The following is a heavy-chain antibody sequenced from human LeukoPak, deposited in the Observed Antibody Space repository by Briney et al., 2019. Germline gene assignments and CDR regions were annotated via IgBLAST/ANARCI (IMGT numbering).Heavy chain of an antibody. J-gene: IGHJ4*02. V-gene: IGHV3-48*01. CDR2: ISSISGTI. Sequence: GGSLRLSCAASGFTFSSYSMNWVRQAPGKGLEWVSYISSISGTINYADSVKGRFTISGDNARNSLFLQMYSLIAEDTAVYYCARDHNYAFDYWGQGTLVTVSS. D-gene: IGHD5-18*01. CDR3: ARDHNYAFDY. CDR1: GFTFSSYS.